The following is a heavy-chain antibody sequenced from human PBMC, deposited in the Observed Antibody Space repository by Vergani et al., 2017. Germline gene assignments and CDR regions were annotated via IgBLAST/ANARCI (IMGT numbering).Heavy chain of an antibody. V-gene: IGHV4-4*03. CDR1: GDSISSNNC. J-gene: IGHJ4*02. D-gene: IGHD3-3*01. CDR2: ICHTEDT. CDR3: ARPRDRRYYFDY. Sequence: QVQLQESGPGLVKPPGTLSLTCAVSGDSISSNNCWTWVRQPPGKGLEWIGEICHTEDTKYSPSLKSRVTVSVDESRNLFSLRLNSVTAADTAVYYCARPRDRRYYFDYWGQGTLVTVSS.